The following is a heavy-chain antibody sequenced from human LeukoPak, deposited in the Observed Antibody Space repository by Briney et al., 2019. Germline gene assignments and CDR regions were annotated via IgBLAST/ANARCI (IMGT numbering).Heavy chain of an antibody. CDR3: ARDRDSYGYGLYYFDY. V-gene: IGHV3-30-3*01. D-gene: IGHD5-18*01. Sequence: PGGSLRLSCAASGFTFSSYAMHWVRQAPGKGLEWVAVISYDGSNKYYADSVKGRFTISRDNSKNTLYLQMNSLRAEDTAVYYCARDRDSYGYGLYYFDYWGQGTLVTVSS. CDR2: ISYDGSNK. J-gene: IGHJ4*02. CDR1: GFTFSSYA.